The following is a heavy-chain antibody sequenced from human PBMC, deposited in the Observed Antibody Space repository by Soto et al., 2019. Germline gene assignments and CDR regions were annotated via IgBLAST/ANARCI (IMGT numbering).Heavy chain of an antibody. D-gene: IGHD2-8*01. V-gene: IGHV4-61*08. Sequence: PSETLSLTCTVSGGSISSGGYYWSWLRPHPGKGREWIGYIYYSGSTNYNPSLKSRVTISVDTSKNQFSLKLSSVTAADTAVYYCAREFRGYCTNGVCNNWFDPWGQGTLVTVSS. J-gene: IGHJ5*02. CDR3: AREFRGYCTNGVCNNWFDP. CDR2: IYYSGST. CDR1: GGSISSGGYY.